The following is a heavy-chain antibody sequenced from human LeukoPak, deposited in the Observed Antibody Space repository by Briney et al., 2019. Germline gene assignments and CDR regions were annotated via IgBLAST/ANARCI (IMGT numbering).Heavy chain of an antibody. CDR1: GFTVSSNH. Sequence: GGSLRLSCAASGFTVSSNHMSWVRQAPGKGLEWVSVIYSGGSTYYADSVKGRFTISRDNSKNTLYLQMNSLRAEDTAVYYCARDMGQQWLAFDYWGQGTLVTVSS. CDR3: ARDMGQQWLAFDY. V-gene: IGHV3-53*01. J-gene: IGHJ4*02. CDR2: IYSGGST. D-gene: IGHD6-19*01.